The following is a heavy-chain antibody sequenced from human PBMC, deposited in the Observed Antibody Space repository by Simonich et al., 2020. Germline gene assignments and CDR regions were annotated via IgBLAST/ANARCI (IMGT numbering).Heavy chain of an antibody. J-gene: IGHJ4*02. CDR3: ARHQASRSYGADY. V-gene: IGHV4-39*01. CDR2: IDYSGST. Sequence: QLQLQESGPGLVKPSETLSLTCTVSGGSISSSSYYWGWIRQPPGKGLEWIGIIDYSGSTSYNPSLKSRVTISVDTSKTQVSLKLSSVTAADTAVYYCARHQASRSYGADYWGQGTLVTVSS. CDR1: GGSISSSSYY. D-gene: IGHD1-26*01.